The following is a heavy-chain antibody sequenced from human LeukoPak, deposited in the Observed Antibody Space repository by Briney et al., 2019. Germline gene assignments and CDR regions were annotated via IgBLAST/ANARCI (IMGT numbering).Heavy chain of an antibody. CDR2: INHSGST. D-gene: IGHD6-19*01. Sequence: SETLSLTCAVYGGSFSGYYWSWIRQPPGKGLEWIGEINHSGSTNYNPSLKSRVTISVDTSKNQFSLKLSSVTAADMAVYYCARAVRRAVAGTDYWGQGTLVTVSS. CDR1: GGSFSGYY. J-gene: IGHJ4*02. CDR3: ARAVRRAVAGTDY. V-gene: IGHV4-34*01.